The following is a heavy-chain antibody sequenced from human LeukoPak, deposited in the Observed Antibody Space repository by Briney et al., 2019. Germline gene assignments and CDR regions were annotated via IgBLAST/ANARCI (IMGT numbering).Heavy chain of an antibody. CDR3: ARDLRVGSTYAYYFDY. CDR1: GFAINDSD. Sequence: GGSLRLSCAASGFAINDSDMSWVRQAPGKGLEWVSVIYSGGSTYYSESVKGRFTTSRDNSKNAVYLQMNSLRAEDTAVYYCARDLRVGSTYAYYFDYWGQGTLVTVSS. CDR2: IYSGGST. J-gene: IGHJ4*02. V-gene: IGHV3-53*01. D-gene: IGHD2-2*01.